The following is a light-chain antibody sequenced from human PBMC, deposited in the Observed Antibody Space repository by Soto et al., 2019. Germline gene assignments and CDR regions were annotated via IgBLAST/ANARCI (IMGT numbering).Light chain of an antibody. Sequence: DIQMTQSPSTLSASVGDRVTITCRASQSSSRWVAWYQQKPGKAPKLLIYDASNLESGVPSRLSGSGSGTEFTLTISSLQPDDFANYYCQQYNSYPYTFGQGTKLEL. CDR2: DAS. CDR3: QQYNSYPYT. CDR1: QSSSRW. V-gene: IGKV1-5*01. J-gene: IGKJ2*01.